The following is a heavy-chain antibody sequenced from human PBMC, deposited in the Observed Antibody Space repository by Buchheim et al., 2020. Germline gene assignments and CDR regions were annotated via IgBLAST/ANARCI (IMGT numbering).Heavy chain of an antibody. Sequence: EVQLVESGGGLVQPGGSLRLSCAVSGFTLSDHYIDWVRQAPGKGLEWVGRTRNKAQSYITEYAASVQGRFTISRDDSRNSVFLQMNNLEIEDTAVYYCVRWFSGSPDSRGQGTL. CDR1: GFTLSDHY. J-gene: IGHJ5*01. V-gene: IGHV3-72*01. CDR3: VRWFSGSPDS. D-gene: IGHD1-26*01. CDR2: TRNKAQSYIT.